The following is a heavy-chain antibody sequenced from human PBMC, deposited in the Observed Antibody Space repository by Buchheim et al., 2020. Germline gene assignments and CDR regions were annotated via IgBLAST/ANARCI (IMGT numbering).Heavy chain of an antibody. D-gene: IGHD6-19*01. CDR2: ISYDGSNK. V-gene: IGHV3-30*18. Sequence: QVQLVESGGGVVQPGRSLRLSCAASGFTFSSYGMHWVRQAPGKGLEWVAVISYDGSNKYYADSVKGRFTIPRDNSKNTLYLQMNSLRAEDTAVYYCAKSLPSSGWYDNYYYGMDVWGQGTT. CDR1: GFTFSSYG. CDR3: AKSLPSSGWYDNYYYGMDV. J-gene: IGHJ6*02.